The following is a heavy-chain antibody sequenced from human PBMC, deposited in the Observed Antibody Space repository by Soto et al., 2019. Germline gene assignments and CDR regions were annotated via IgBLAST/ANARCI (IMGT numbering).Heavy chain of an antibody. V-gene: IGHV5-10-1*01. D-gene: IGHD2-15*01. CDR2: IDPSDSYS. CDR1: VYSFTTYW. CDR3: ATYCSGGSCYLDYYYYGMDV. J-gene: IGHJ6*02. Sequence: GESLKISCQGSVYSFTTYWISWVRQMPGKGLEWMGRIDPSDSYSNFSPSFEGHVTISVDKSINTVYLQWSSLKASDTAIYYCATYCSGGSCYLDYYYYGMDVWGQGTMVTVSS.